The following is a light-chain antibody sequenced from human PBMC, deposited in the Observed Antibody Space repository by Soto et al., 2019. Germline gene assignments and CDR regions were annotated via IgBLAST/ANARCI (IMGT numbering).Light chain of an antibody. J-gene: IGLJ2*01. Sequence: QLVLTQSPSASASLGASVKLTCTLSTGHSSYAIAWHQKQPGKGPRYLMDLNNDGSHTKGDGIPDRFSGSSSGADRYLIISSLQSEDEADYYGQTWGTGFQFFGGGTKLTVL. CDR3: QTWGTGFQF. CDR1: TGHSSYA. CDR2: LNNDGSH. V-gene: IGLV4-69*01.